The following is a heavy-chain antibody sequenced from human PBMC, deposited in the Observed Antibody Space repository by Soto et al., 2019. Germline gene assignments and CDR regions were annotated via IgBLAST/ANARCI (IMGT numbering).Heavy chain of an antibody. D-gene: IGHD6-13*01. CDR3: ARSQPYYYGIDV. CDR2: IYPGDSDT. V-gene: IGHV5-51*01. J-gene: IGHJ6*02. Sequence: LGESLKISCKGSAYNFTTYWIAWVLQMPWEGLEWMGIIYPGDSDTRYSPSFQGQVTISADKSINTAYLQWSSLKPSDTAMYYCARSQPYYYGIDVWGQGTTVTVSS. CDR1: AYNFTTYW.